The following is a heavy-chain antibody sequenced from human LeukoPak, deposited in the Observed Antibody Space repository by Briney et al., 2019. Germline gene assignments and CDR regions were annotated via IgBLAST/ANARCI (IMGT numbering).Heavy chain of an antibody. Sequence: SETLSLTCTVSVGSFSSDYWSWIRQAPGKGLEWIGYMSHSGSTNYNPSLKSRVTFSIDTSNNHFSLRLTSVTAADTAVYYCARNGYSGYDLEFRYYYYYMDVWGKGTTVTVSS. D-gene: IGHD5-12*01. J-gene: IGHJ6*03. V-gene: IGHV4-59*01. CDR2: MSHSGST. CDR3: ARNGYSGYDLEFRYYYYYMDV. CDR1: VGSFSSDY.